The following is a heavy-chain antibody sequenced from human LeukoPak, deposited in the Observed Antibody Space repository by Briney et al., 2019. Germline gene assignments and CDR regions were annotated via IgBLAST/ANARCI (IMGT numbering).Heavy chain of an antibody. J-gene: IGHJ4*02. D-gene: IGHD2-15*01. CDR2: IYHSGST. CDR1: GYSISSGYY. CDR3: ARHALDVAIDY. Sequence: SETLSLTCTVSGYSISSGYYWGWIRQPPGKGLEWIGSIYHSGSTYYNPSLKSRVTISVDTSKNQFSLKLSSVTAADTAVYYCARHALDVAIDYWGQGTLVTVSS. V-gene: IGHV4-38-2*02.